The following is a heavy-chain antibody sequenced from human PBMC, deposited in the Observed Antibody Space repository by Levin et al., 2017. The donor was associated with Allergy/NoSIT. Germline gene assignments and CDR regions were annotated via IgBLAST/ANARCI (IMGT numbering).Heavy chain of an antibody. J-gene: IGHJ5*02. CDR1: GGSFSGYY. CDR3: ARGVGGSRYFDWLFYRWFDP. D-gene: IGHD3-9*01. V-gene: IGHV4-34*01. CDR2: INHSGST. Sequence: SETLSLTCAVYGGSFSGYYWSWIRQPPGKGLEWIGEINHSGSTNYNPSLKSRVTISVDTSKNQFSLKLSSVTAADTAVYYCARGVGGSRYFDWLFYRWFDPWGQGTLVTVSS.